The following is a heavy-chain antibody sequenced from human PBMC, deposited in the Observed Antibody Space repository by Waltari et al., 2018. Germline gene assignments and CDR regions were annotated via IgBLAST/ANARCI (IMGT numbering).Heavy chain of an antibody. V-gene: IGHV4-34*02. CDR2: ITQSGSP. CDR3: ARSRFAVAAAGTFDY. Sequence: QVQLQQWGAGLLKPSETLSLTCAVHGGSFSDYFWTWIRQAPGKGLEWIGEITQSGSPTYNPSLSTRVAISVDTSTNQFSLSLYSVTAADTALYYCARSRFAVAAAGTFDYWGQGALVTVSS. J-gene: IGHJ4*02. CDR1: GGSFSDYF. D-gene: IGHD6-13*01.